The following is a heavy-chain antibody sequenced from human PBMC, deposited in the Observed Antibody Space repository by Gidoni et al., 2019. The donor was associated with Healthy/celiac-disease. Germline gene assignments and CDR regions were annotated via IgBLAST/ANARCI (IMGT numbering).Heavy chain of an antibody. J-gene: IGHJ5*02. CDR3: ARGSKQWLVHRWFDP. V-gene: IGHV4-34*01. D-gene: IGHD6-19*01. Sequence: QVQLQQWGAGLLKPSETLSLTCAVYGGSFSGYYWSWIRQPPGKGLEWIGEINHSGSTNYYPSLKSRVTISVDTSKNQFSLKLSSVTAADTAVYYCARGSKQWLVHRWFDPWGQGTLVTVSS. CDR1: GGSFSGYY. CDR2: INHSGST.